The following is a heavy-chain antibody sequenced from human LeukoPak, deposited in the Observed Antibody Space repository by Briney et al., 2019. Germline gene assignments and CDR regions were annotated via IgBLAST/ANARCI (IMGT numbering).Heavy chain of an antibody. Sequence: PSETLSLTCTVSGGSISSGGYYRSWIRQHPGKGLEWIGYIYYSGSTYYNPSLKSRVTISVDTSKNQFSLKLSSVTAADTAVYYCARCITMVRGVPYYFDYWGQGTLVTVSS. V-gene: IGHV4-31*03. CDR3: ARCITMVRGVPYYFDY. J-gene: IGHJ4*02. CDR1: GGSISSGGYY. CDR2: IYYSGST. D-gene: IGHD3-10*01.